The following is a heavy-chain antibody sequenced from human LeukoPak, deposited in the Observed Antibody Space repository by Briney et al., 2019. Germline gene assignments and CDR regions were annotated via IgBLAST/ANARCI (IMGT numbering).Heavy chain of an antibody. CDR1: GYTFTSYD. D-gene: IGHD3-10*01. Sequence: ASVKLSCKASGYTFTSYDINWVRQATGQGLEWMGCMNPNSGNTDYAQKFQGRVTMTRNTSISTAYMELSSLRSDDTAVYYCARAGLWAKTKFDYWGQGTLVTVSS. CDR3: ARAGLWAKTKFDY. J-gene: IGHJ4*02. V-gene: IGHV1-8*01. CDR2: MNPNSGNT.